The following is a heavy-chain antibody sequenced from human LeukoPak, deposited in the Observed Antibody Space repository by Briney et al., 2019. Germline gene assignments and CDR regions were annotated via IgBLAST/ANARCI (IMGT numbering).Heavy chain of an antibody. Sequence: GGSLRLSCAASGFTFSSYCMSWVRQAPGKGLEWVSTISGSGNSTYYADSVKGRFTISRDNSKNSLYLQMNSLRAEDTAVYYCAKVVGATSRRYFVYWGQGTLVTVSS. V-gene: IGHV3-23*01. CDR1: GFTFSSYC. CDR2: ISGSGNST. CDR3: AKVVGATSRRYFVY. J-gene: IGHJ4*02. D-gene: IGHD1-26*01.